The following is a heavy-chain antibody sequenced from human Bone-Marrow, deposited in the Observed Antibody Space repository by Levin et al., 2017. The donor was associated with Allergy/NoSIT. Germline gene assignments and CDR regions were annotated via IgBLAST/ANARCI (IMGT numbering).Heavy chain of an antibody. Sequence: TLSLTCTVSGGSISSSSYYWGWIRQPPGKGLEWIGSIYYSGSTYYNPSLKSRVTISVDTSKNQFSLKLSSVTAADTAVYYCASRLLWFGELLSSAEGYAFDIWGQGTMVTVSS. J-gene: IGHJ3*02. D-gene: IGHD3-10*01. CDR1: GGSISSSSYY. CDR2: IYYSGST. V-gene: IGHV4-39*01. CDR3: ASRLLWFGELLSSAEGYAFDI.